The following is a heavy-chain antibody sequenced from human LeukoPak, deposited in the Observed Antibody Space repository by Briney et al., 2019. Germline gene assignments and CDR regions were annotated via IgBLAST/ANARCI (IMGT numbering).Heavy chain of an antibody. D-gene: IGHD5-24*01. CDR1: GFTFRSYS. CDR3: ARVERSPYYYGMDV. CDR2: IGGSGGST. J-gene: IGHJ6*02. Sequence: PGGSLRLSCAASGFTFRSYSMSWVRQAPGKGLEWVSAIGGSGGSTYYADSVKGRFTISRDNSKNTLYLQMNSLRAEDTAVYYCARVERSPYYYGMDVWGQGTTVTVSS. V-gene: IGHV3-23*01.